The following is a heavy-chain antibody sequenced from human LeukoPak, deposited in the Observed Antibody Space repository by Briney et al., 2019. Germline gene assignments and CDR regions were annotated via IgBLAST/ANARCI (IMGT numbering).Heavy chain of an antibody. CDR2: IRDDGSDT. Sequence: GGSLRLSCAASGFTFNDYAMYWVRQSPGRGLEWVALIRDDGSDTYHADSVKGRFTISRDNSKNTVFLRMNSLRGEDSAIYYCAKSDGHGTGYGFHIWGQGAMVTVSS. V-gene: IGHV3-30*02. D-gene: IGHD6-19*01. CDR1: GFTFNDYA. CDR3: AKSDGHGTGYGFHI. J-gene: IGHJ3*02.